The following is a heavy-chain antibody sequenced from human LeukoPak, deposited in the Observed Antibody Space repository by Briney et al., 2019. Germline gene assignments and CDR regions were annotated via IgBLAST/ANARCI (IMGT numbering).Heavy chain of an antibody. V-gene: IGHV3-7*01. Sequence: GGSRRLSFAASGLTFSAYWGNWVRQAPGKGLEWVANIEHDGSEKNYVDSVKGRFTTSRDNGENSLYLQMNSLRVEDTGVYYCVGGIGWLPDYWGQGPLVTVSS. CDR2: IEHDGSEK. J-gene: IGHJ4*02. D-gene: IGHD6-19*01. CDR3: VGGIGWLPDY. CDR1: GLTFSAYW.